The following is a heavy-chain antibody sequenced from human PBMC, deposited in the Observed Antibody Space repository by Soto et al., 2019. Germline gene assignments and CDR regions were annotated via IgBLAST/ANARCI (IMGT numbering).Heavy chain of an antibody. CDR1: GGSFSGYY. CDR2: INHSGST. D-gene: IGHD1-26*01. J-gene: IGHJ5*02. V-gene: IGHV4-34*01. Sequence: SEPLSLTCAVYGGSFSGYYWSWIRQPPGKGLEWIGEINHSGSTNYNPSLKSRVTISVHTSKNQFSLKLSSVTAADTAVYYCARAIRWEQHSNWFDPWGQGTLVTVSS. CDR3: ARAIRWEQHSNWFDP.